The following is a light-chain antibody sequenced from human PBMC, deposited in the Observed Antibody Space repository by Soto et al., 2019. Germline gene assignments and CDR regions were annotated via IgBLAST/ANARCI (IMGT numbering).Light chain of an antibody. J-gene: IGKJ1*01. Sequence: EIVLTQSPGTLSLSPGERATLSCRASQSISSSYLAWYQQKPGQAPRLLVYGASSRATGIPDRFSGSGSGTDFTLTISRLEPEDFALYYCKQYSRTLWTFGQGTKVDIK. CDR1: QSISSSY. CDR3: KQYSRTLWT. V-gene: IGKV3-20*01. CDR2: GAS.